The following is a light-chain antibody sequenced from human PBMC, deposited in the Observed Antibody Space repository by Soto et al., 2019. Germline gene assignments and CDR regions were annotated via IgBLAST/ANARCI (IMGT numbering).Light chain of an antibody. CDR2: DVS. V-gene: IGLV2-14*01. J-gene: IGLJ2*01. Sequence: QYALTQPASVSGSPGQSITISCTGTSSDVGGYNYVSWYQQYPGKAPKLMIYDVSNRPSRVSNRFSVSKSGNTATLTISGLQAEDEADYYCSSYTSSSTLVVFGGGTKLTVL. CDR3: SSYTSSSTLVV. CDR1: SSDVGGYNY.